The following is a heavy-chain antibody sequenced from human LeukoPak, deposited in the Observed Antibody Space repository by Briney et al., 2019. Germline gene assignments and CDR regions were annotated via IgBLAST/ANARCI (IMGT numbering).Heavy chain of an antibody. V-gene: IGHV3-33*08. D-gene: IGHD3-10*01. CDR1: GFTFSSYE. CDR3: ARASGPFDY. J-gene: IGHJ4*02. CDR2: IWNDGSNK. Sequence: GGSLRLSCAASGFTFSSYEMNWVRQAPGKGLEWVAVIWNDGSNKYYADSVKGRFTISRDNSKNTLFLQMNSLRVEDTAVYSCARASGPFDYWGQGTLVTVSS.